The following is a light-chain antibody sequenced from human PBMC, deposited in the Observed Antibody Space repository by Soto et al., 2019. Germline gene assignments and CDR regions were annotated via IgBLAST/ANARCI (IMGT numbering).Light chain of an antibody. CDR1: QSVDIN. J-gene: IGKJ1*01. Sequence: IVLTQSPATLSVSPWERVTLSCRASQSVDINLAWYQQKPGQAPRLLVYGASTRATDMPGRFSGCGSGTDFTLTISSLQSDDSAVYYCQQYRNWPRTFGQGTKVDIK. CDR2: GAS. CDR3: QQYRNWPRT. V-gene: IGKV3-15*01.